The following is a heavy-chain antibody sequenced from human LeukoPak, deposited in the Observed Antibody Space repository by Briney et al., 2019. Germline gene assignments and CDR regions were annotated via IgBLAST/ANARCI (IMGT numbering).Heavy chain of an antibody. CDR3: ARQYSSGYYYYMDV. CDR2: IYSGGST. Sequence: GGSLRLSCAASGFTFSSNYMSWVRQAPGKGLEWVSVIYSGGSTYYADSVKGRFTISRDNSKNTLYLQMNSLRAEDTAVYYCARQYSSGYYYYMDVWGKGTTVTVSS. V-gene: IGHV3-66*02. D-gene: IGHD2-15*01. J-gene: IGHJ6*03. CDR1: GFTFSSNY.